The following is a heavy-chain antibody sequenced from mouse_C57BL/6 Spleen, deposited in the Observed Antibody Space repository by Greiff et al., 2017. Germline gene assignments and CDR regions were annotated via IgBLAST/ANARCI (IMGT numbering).Heavy chain of an antibody. D-gene: IGHD2-2*01. V-gene: IGHV5-17*01. Sequence: EVQLVESGGGLVKPGGSLKFSCAASGFTFSDYGMHWVRQAPEQGLEWVAYISSGSSTIYYADTVKGRFTISRDNATNTLFLQMTSLRSEDTAMYYGATMVTRDLDYWGQGTSVTVSS. CDR3: ATMVTRDLDY. CDR1: GFTFSDYG. CDR2: ISSGSSTI. J-gene: IGHJ4*01.